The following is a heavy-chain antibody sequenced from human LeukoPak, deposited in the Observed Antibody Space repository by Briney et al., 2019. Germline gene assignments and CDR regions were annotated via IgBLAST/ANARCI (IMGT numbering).Heavy chain of an antibody. Sequence: GESPKISCKGSGYSFTSYWIGWVRQMPGKGLEWMGIIYPGDSDTRYSPSFQGQVTISADKSISTAYLQWSSLKASDTAMYYCARQGAAGKYYYYYMDVWGKGTTVTVSS. J-gene: IGHJ6*03. CDR2: IYPGDSDT. D-gene: IGHD6-13*01. CDR3: ARQGAAGKYYYYYMDV. V-gene: IGHV5-51*01. CDR1: GYSFTSYW.